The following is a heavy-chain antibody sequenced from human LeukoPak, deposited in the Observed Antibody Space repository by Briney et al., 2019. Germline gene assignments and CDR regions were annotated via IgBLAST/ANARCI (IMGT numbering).Heavy chain of an antibody. J-gene: IGHJ4*02. CDR3: AKDLERHIVVVTASAVDY. Sequence: GRSLRLSCAASGFTFSSYAMHWVRQAPGKGLEWVAVISYDGSNKYYADSVKGRFTISRDNSKNTLYLQMNSLRAEDTAVYYCAKDLERHIVVVTASAVDYWGQGTLVTVSS. CDR2: ISYDGSNK. CDR1: GFTFSSYA. V-gene: IGHV3-30*04. D-gene: IGHD2-21*02.